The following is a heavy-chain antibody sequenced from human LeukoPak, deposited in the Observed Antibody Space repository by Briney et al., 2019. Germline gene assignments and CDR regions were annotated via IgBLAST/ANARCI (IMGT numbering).Heavy chain of an antibody. D-gene: IGHD4-17*01. CDR3: ASPRYGDYEDWFDP. CDR1: GFTFSSYG. Sequence: GGSLRLSCAASGFTFSSYGMHWVRQAPGKGLEWVAVISYDGSNKYYADSVKGRFTISRDNSRNTLYLQMNSLRAEDTAVYYCASPRYGDYEDWFDPWGQGTLVTVSS. J-gene: IGHJ5*02. CDR2: ISYDGSNK. V-gene: IGHV3-30*03.